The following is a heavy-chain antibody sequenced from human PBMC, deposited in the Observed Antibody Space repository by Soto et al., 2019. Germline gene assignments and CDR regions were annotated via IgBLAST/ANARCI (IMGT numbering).Heavy chain of an antibody. D-gene: IGHD2-2*01. CDR1: GLTFTDHW. CDR3: VTDGLYADF. J-gene: IGHJ4*02. V-gene: IGHV3-7*01. CDR2: INPDGSVK. Sequence: EVQLVESGGGLVQPGGSLRLSCAASGLTFTDHWMTWARQAPEKGLEWVAHINPDGSVKLYVDSVKGRFTISRDNAKNSLYLQMNCLRAEDTAEYFCVTDGLYADFWGRGTLVTV.